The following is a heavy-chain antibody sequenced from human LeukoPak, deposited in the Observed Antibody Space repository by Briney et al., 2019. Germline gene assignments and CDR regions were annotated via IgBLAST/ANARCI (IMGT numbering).Heavy chain of an antibody. Sequence: KAGGSLRLSCAASGFTFSSYWMHWVRQAPGKGLEWVSSISSSSSYIYYADSVKGRYTISRDNAKNSLSLQMNSLRAEDTAVYYCARMKRGYSYGPTDSYYSMDVWGQGTTVTVSS. CDR2: ISSSSSYI. CDR3: ARMKRGYSYGPTDSYYSMDV. CDR1: GFTFSSYW. D-gene: IGHD5-18*01. V-gene: IGHV3-21*01. J-gene: IGHJ6*02.